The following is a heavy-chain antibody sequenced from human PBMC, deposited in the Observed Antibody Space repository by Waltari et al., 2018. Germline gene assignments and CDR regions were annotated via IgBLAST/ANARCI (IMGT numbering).Heavy chain of an antibody. CDR1: GGSIRSGGYY. Sequence: QVQLQESGPGLVKPSQTLSLTCTVSGGSIRSGGYYWSWIRQHPGKGLEWIGYIYYSGSTYYNPSLKSRVTISVDTSKNQFSLKLSSVTAADTAVYYCARVRFGDSNYYYYYMDVWGKGTTVTVSS. CDR2: IYYSGST. D-gene: IGHD3-10*01. J-gene: IGHJ6*03. CDR3: ARVRFGDSNYYYYYMDV. V-gene: IGHV4-31*03.